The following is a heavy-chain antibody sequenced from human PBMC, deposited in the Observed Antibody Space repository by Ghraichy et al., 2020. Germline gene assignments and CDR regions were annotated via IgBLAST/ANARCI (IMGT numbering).Heavy chain of an antibody. CDR2: IIPIFGTA. D-gene: IGHD3-3*01. Sequence: SVKVSCKASGGTFSSYAISWVRQAPGQGLEWMGGIIPIFGTANYAQKFQGRVTITADESTSTAYMELSSLRSEDTAVYYCARSTRKVAYYDFWSGSTTYYYSYGMDVWGQGTTVTVSS. CDR1: GGTFSSYA. CDR3: ARSTRKVAYYDFWSGSTTYYYSYGMDV. J-gene: IGHJ6*02. V-gene: IGHV1-69*13.